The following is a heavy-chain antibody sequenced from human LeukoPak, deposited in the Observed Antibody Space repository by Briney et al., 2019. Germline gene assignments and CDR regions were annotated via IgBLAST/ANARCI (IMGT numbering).Heavy chain of an antibody. V-gene: IGHV1-69*06. J-gene: IGHJ3*02. CDR1: GGTFSSYA. Sequence: VASVKVSCKASGGTFSSYAISWVRQAPGQGLEWMGGIIPIFGTANYAQKFQGRVTITADKSTSTAYMELSSLRSEDTAVYYCASYDSSGLDQGNAFDIWGQGTMVTVSS. CDR3: ASYDSSGLDQGNAFDI. D-gene: IGHD3-22*01. CDR2: IIPIFGTA.